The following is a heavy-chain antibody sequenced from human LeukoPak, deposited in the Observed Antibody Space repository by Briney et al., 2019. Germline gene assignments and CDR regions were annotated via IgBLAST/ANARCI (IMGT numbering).Heavy chain of an antibody. Sequence: EASVKVSCKASGYTFTSHYMHWVRQAPEQGLEWMGIINPSGDSTTYAQKFQGRLTMTRDMSTSTVYMELSSLRSEDTAVYYCARDGGQENDDILTGFSYYYSMDVWGKGTTATVSS. D-gene: IGHD3-9*01. V-gene: IGHV1-46*01. CDR3: ARDGGQENDDILTGFSYYYSMDV. J-gene: IGHJ6*03. CDR1: GYTFTSHY. CDR2: INPSGDST.